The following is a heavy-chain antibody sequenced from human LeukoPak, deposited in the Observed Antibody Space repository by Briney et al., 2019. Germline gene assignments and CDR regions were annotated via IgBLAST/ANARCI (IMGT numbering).Heavy chain of an antibody. CDR1: GFTFTSHW. J-gene: IGHJ3*02. V-gene: IGHV3-7*03. CDR2: MNLDGSEK. Sequence: GGSLRLSCAASGFTFTSHWMSWVRQAPGKGLEWVARMNLDGSEKYYVDFVKGRFTISRDNAKTSLYLEMNSLRAEDTAVYYCAKASQPDDAFDIWGQGTMVTVSS. D-gene: IGHD1-14*01. CDR3: AKASQPDDAFDI.